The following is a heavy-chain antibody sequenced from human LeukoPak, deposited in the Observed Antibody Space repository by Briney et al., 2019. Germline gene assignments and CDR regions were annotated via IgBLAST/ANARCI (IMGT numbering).Heavy chain of an antibody. J-gene: IGHJ6*03. D-gene: IGHD2-2*01. CDR1: GFTFSSYA. V-gene: IGHV3-30*04. Sequence: GRSLRLSCAVSGFTFSSYAMHWVRQAPGKGLEWVAVISFDESNKYYADSVKGRFTISRDNSKNTLYLQMNSLRAEDTAVYYCARTTEGYCSSASCFGFSYSYYMDVWGKGTTVTISS. CDR2: ISFDESNK. CDR3: ARTTEGYCSSASCFGFSYSYYMDV.